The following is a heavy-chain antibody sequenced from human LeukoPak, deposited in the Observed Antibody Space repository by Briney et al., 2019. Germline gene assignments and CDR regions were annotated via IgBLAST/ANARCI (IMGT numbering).Heavy chain of an antibody. D-gene: IGHD5-12*01. V-gene: IGHV4-34*01. CDR3: ARGKWLRSSLDY. Sequence: TASETLSLTCAVYGGSFSGYYWSWICQPPGKGLEWIGEINHSGSTNYNPSLKSRVTISVDTSKNQFSLKLSSVTAADTAVYYCARGKWLRSSLDYWGQGTLVTVSS. CDR2: INHSGST. J-gene: IGHJ4*02. CDR1: GGSFSGYY.